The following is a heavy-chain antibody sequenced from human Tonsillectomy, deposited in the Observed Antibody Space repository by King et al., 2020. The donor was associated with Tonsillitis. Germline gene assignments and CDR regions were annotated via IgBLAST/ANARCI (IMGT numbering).Heavy chain of an antibody. Sequence: VQLVESGGGVVQPGKSLRLSCAASGFNFNIFAMHWVRQAPGKGLEWLAVMSYDAKNKYLADSVKGRFTVSRDNSKNTLYLQMKSLRDDDTAIYYCARDVGNWNHGSFDMWGQGTIVTVSS. CDR1: GFNFNIFA. J-gene: IGHJ3*02. D-gene: IGHD1-1*01. V-gene: IGHV3-30*04. CDR3: ARDVGNWNHGSFDM. CDR2: MSYDAKNK.